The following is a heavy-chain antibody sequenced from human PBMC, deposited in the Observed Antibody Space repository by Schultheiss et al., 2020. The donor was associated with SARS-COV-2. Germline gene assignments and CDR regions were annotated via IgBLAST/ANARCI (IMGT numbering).Heavy chain of an antibody. Sequence: GGSLRLSCAASGFTFSSYSMNWVRQAPGKGLEWVAVISYDGSNKYYADSVKGRFTISRDNSKNTLYLQMNSLRAEDTAVYYCAKGFYYYDSSGYSYWGQGTLVTVSS. V-gene: IGHV3-30*18. D-gene: IGHD3-22*01. CDR2: ISYDGSNK. J-gene: IGHJ4*02. CDR1: GFTFSSYS. CDR3: AKGFYYYDSSGYSY.